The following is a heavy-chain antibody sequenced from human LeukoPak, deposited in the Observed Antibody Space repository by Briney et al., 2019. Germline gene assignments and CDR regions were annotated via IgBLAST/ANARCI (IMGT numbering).Heavy chain of an antibody. D-gene: IGHD1-1*01. CDR1: GLPFSDYA. Sequence: GGFLRLSCTVSGLPFSDYALSWVRQLPGKGLEWVGFIRISAYGATTEYSAPVKDRFSISRDDSKSLVYLQMNTLKTEDTAVYYCAIHRLESHDIQFDHWSQEAQVTVSS. CDR3: AIHRLESHDIQFDH. CDR2: IRISAYGATT. V-gene: IGHV3-49*04. J-gene: IGHJ5*02.